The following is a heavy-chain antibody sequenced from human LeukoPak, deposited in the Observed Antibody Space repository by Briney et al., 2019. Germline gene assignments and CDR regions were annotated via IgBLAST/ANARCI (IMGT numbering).Heavy chain of an antibody. V-gene: IGHV1-69*05. CDR2: IIPIFGTA. CDR3: ARAYCGGDCYPPIDYYYYMDV. CDR1: GGTFSSYA. D-gene: IGHD2-21*02. J-gene: IGHJ6*03. Sequence: SVKVSCKASGGTFSSYAISWVRQAPGQGLEWMGGIIPIFGTANYAQKFQGRDTITTDESTSTAYMELSSLRSEDTAVYYCARAYCGGDCYPPIDYYYYMDVWGKGTTVTVSS.